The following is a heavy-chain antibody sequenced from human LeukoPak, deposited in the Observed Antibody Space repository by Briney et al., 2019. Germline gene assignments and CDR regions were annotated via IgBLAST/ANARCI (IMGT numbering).Heavy chain of an antibody. CDR1: GYTFTGYY. D-gene: IGHD5-12*01. V-gene: IGHV1-2*02. CDR2: INPNSGGT. Sequence: GSVKVSFKASGYTFTGYYMHWVRQAPGQGLEWMGWINPNSGGTNYAQKFQGRVTMTTDTSTSTAYMELRNLRSDDTATYYCARVGRTKVATMAYWGQGTLVTVSS. CDR3: ARVGRTKVATMAY. J-gene: IGHJ4*02.